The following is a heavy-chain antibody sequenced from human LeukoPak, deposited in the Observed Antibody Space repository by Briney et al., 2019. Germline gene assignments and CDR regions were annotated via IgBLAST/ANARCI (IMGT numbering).Heavy chain of an antibody. CDR1: GGSVSGYY. D-gene: IGHD6-6*01. Sequence: SETLFLTCTVSGGSVSGYYWSWIRQPPGKGLEWIGYIYYSGGTNYNPSLKSRVTISVDTSENQFSLKLTSVTAADTAVYYCARDREYSSSGLVWFDPWGHGILVTVSS. V-gene: IGHV4-59*02. J-gene: IGHJ5*02. CDR3: ARDREYSSSGLVWFDP. CDR2: IYYSGGT.